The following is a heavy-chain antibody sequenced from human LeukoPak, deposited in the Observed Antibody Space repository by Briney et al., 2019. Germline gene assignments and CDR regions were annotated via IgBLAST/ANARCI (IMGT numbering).Heavy chain of an antibody. V-gene: IGHV3-30-3*01. J-gene: IGHJ4*02. D-gene: IGHD4-17*01. Sequence: SCKASGYTFTGYYMHWVRQAPGKGLEWVAVISYDGSNKYYADSVKGRFTISRDNSKNTLYLQMNSLRAEDTAVYYCAREFYGDYVRYYFDYWGQGTLVTVSS. CDR2: ISYDGSNK. CDR1: GYTFTGYY. CDR3: AREFYGDYVRYYFDY.